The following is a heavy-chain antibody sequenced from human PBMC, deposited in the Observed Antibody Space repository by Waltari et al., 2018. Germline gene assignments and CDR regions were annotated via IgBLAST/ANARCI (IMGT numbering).Heavy chain of an antibody. CDR3: ARELTGLDY. D-gene: IGHD7-27*01. CDR1: GFTFSSYA. CDR2: ISYDGSNK. J-gene: IGHJ4*02. V-gene: IGHV3-30-3*01. Sequence: QVQLVESGGGVVQPGRSLRLSCAASGFTFSSYAMHWVRQAPGKGLEWVAVISYDGSNKYYADSVKGRFTISRDNSKNTLYLQMNSLRAEDTAVYYCARELTGLDYWGQGTLVTVSS.